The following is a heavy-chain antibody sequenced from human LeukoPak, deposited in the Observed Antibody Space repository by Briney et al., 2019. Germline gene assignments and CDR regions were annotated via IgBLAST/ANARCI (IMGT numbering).Heavy chain of an antibody. V-gene: IGHV3-7*01. CDR1: GFTFSSFA. Sequence: GGSLRLSCAASGFTFSSFAMTWVRLAPGKGLEWVANINLDGRQRFYVDSVKGRFTISRASTENSLYLQMNSLRVEDTAVYYCARDTDDFQGLDIWGQGTVVTVSS. D-gene: IGHD3-3*01. CDR2: INLDGRQR. J-gene: IGHJ3*02. CDR3: ARDTDDFQGLDI.